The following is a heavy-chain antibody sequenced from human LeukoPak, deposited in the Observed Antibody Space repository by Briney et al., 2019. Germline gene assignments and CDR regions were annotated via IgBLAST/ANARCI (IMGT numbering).Heavy chain of an antibody. V-gene: IGHV3-23*01. CDR2: ISATDGGT. CDR3: AKGPTNGY. Sequence: GGSPRLSCAASGFIISSSAMGWVRQAPGKGPEWVSVISATDGGTYYADSVRGRFTISRDNSKNTLYLQMNSLRAEDTAVYFCAKGPTNGYWGQGTMVTVSS. J-gene: IGHJ4*02. CDR1: GFIISSSA. D-gene: IGHD2-8*01.